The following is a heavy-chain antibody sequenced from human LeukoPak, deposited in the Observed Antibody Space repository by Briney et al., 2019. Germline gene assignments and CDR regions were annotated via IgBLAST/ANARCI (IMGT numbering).Heavy chain of an antibody. CDR2: IWYDGSNK. Sequence: GRSLRLSCAASGFTFSSYGMHWVRQAPGKGLEWVAVIWYDGSNKYYADSVKGRFTISRDNSKNTLYLQMNSLRAEDTAVYYCARDLSGDPFYLDYWGQGTLVTVSS. CDR3: ARDLSGDPFYLDY. CDR1: GFTFSSYG. J-gene: IGHJ4*02. D-gene: IGHD7-27*01. V-gene: IGHV3-33*01.